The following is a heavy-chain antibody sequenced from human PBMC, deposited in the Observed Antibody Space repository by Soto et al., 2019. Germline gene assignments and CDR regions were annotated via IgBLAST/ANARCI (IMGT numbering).Heavy chain of an antibody. CDR3: AKEFLPIPMVYWYFDL. D-gene: IGHD3-10*01. J-gene: IGHJ2*01. CDR1: GFSFSSYG. Sequence: QVQLVESGGGVVQPGRSLRLSCAASGFSFSSYGMHWVRQAPGKGLEWVTVVGHDGSAQEYADSVKGRLTISRDNSKNTLYLQMDSLRAEDTAVYYCAKEFLPIPMVYWYFDLWGRGTLVTVSS. CDR2: VGHDGSAQ. V-gene: IGHV3-30*18.